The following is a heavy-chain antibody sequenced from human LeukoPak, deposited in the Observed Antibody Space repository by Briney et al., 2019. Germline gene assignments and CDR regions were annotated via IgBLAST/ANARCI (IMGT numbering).Heavy chain of an antibody. CDR2: INHSGST. V-gene: IGHV4-34*01. Sequence: SETLSLTCAVYGGSFSGYYWSWIRQPPGKGLEWIGEINHSGSTNYNPSLKSRVTISVDTSKNQFSLKLSSVTAADTAVYYCARDYNWFDPWGQGTLVTVSS. J-gene: IGHJ5*02. CDR1: GGSFSGYY. CDR3: ARDYNWFDP.